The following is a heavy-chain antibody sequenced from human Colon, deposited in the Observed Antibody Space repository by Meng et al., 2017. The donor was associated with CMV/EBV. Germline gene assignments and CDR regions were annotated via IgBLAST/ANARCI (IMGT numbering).Heavy chain of an antibody. V-gene: IGHV3-43*01. J-gene: IGHJ4*02. CDR3: AKGTAATTVPDFDS. CDR2: VSWDGSSK. D-gene: IGHD4-17*01. Sequence: GESLKISCAASGFTFDDYTMSWVRQAPGKGLEWISVVSWDGSSKTYADSVRGRFTISRDNSNNSLVLQLTSLRTEDTALYYCAKGTAATTVPDFDSWGQGTLVTVLL. CDR1: GFTFDDYT.